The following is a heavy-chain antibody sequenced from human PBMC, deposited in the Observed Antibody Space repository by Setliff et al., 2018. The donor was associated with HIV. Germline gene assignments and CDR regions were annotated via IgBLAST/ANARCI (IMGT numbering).Heavy chain of an antibody. D-gene: IGHD3-22*01. V-gene: IGHV1-18*01. CDR1: GYTFTSYG. Sequence: ASVKVSCKASGYTFTSYGISWARQAPGQGLEWMGWISAYNGNTNYAQKLQGRVTMTTDTSTSTAYMELRSLRSDDTAVYYCARGGFTMIVVGEDAFDIWGQGTMVTVSS. CDR3: ARGGFTMIVVGEDAFDI. J-gene: IGHJ3*02. CDR2: ISAYNGNT.